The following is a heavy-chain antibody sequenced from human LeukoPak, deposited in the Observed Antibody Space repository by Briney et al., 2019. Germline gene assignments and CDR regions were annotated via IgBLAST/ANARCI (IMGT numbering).Heavy chain of an antibody. J-gene: IGHJ6*02. CDR2: ISGSGGST. V-gene: IGHV3-23*01. CDR1: GFTFSSYA. Sequence: GGSLRLSCAASGFTFSSYAMSWVRQAPGKGLEWVSAISGSGGSTYYADSVKGRFTISRDNSKNTLYLQMNSLRAEDAAVYYCAKGRVGANGYYYYGMDVWGQGTTVTVSS. D-gene: IGHD1-26*01. CDR3: AKGRVGANGYYYYGMDV.